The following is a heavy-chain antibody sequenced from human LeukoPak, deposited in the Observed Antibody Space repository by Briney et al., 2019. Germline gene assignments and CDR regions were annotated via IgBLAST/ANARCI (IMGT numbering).Heavy chain of an antibody. CDR2: IYYSGST. CDR3: ARATYQVVSRWLDP. D-gene: IGHD2-2*01. CDR1: GGSISSGDYY. Sequence: SETLSLTCTVSGGSISSGDYYWSWIRQPPGKGLEWIGYIYYSGSTYYNPSLKSRVTISVDMSKNQFSLKLSSVTAADTAVYYCARATYQVVSRWLDPWGQGTLVTVSS. V-gene: IGHV4-30-4*01. J-gene: IGHJ5*02.